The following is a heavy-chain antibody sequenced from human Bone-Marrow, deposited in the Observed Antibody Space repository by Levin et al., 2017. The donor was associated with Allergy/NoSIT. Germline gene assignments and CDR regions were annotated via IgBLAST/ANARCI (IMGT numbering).Heavy chain of an antibody. CDR3: AKARGIYSGYDYWDY. CDR2: IGGSGTTT. Sequence: GGSLRLSCVVSGVPFGDYAMTWVRQAPGKGLEWVSSIGGSGTTTYYTDSVKDRFATSRDNGKNTVSLQMSRLRDEDTAVYYCAKARGIYSGYDYWDYWGQGTLVIVSS. D-gene: IGHD5-12*01. V-gene: IGHV3-23*01. CDR1: GVPFGDYA. J-gene: IGHJ4*02.